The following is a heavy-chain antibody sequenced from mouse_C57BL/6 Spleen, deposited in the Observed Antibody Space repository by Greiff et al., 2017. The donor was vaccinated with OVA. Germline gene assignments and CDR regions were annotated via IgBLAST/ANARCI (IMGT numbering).Heavy chain of an antibody. Sequence: VQLQQPGAELVMPGASVKLSCKASGYTFTSYWMHWVKQRPGQGLEWIGEIDPSDSYTNYNQKFKGKTTLTVDKSSSTAYMQLSSLTSEDSAVYYCERFYSKGWYFDVWGKGTTVTVSS. CDR3: ERFYSKGWYFDV. D-gene: IGHD2-5*01. J-gene: IGHJ1*03. CDR2: IDPSDSYT. V-gene: IGHV1-69*01. CDR1: GYTFTSYW.